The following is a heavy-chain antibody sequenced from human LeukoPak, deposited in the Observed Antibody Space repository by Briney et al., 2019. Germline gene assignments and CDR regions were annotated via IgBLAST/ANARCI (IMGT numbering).Heavy chain of an antibody. CDR2: IGNTET. Sequence: GGSLRLYCATSGFPFVTNAMSWVRQAPGKGLEWVATIGNTETFYADSVTGRFTISRDNSKNTVNLQMNRLRVEDTAIYYCAKDWIQFNRVFDCFDSWGQGTLVTVSS. D-gene: IGHD5-18*01. CDR1: GFPFVTNA. CDR3: AKDWIQFNRVFDCFDS. J-gene: IGHJ4*02. V-gene: IGHV3-23*01.